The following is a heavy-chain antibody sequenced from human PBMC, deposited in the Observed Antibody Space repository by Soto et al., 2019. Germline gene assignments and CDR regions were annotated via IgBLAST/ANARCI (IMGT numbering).Heavy chain of an antibody. CDR3: ARARITGPTGFYYYYYGMDV. CDR2: INHSGST. Sequence: PSETLSLTCAVYGGSFSGYYWSWIRQPPGKGLEWIGEINHSGSTNYNPSLKSRVTISVDTSKNQFSLKLSSVTAADTAVYYCARARITGPTGFYYYYYGMDVWGQGTTVTVSS. CDR1: GGSFSGYY. J-gene: IGHJ6*02. V-gene: IGHV4-34*01. D-gene: IGHD1-7*01.